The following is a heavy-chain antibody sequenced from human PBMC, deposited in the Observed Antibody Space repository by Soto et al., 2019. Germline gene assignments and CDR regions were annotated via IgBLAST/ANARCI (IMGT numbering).Heavy chain of an antibody. CDR2: IYNSGST. CDR3: AIGRGVGTSTSCRGYFDY. Sequence: SETQSLTSTVSDGSISSYYCSWVRQPPGKGLERSGYIYNSGSTNYTPSLKRRVTISVGTSKNQVFLKVTAVTTADTAVYYCAIGRGVGTSTSCRGYFDYWGQGTLVTVSS. CDR1: DGSISSYY. J-gene: IGHJ4*02. V-gene: IGHV4-59*01. D-gene: IGHD2-2*01.